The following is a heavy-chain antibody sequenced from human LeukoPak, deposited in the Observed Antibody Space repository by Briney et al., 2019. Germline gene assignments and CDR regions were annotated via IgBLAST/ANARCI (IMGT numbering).Heavy chain of an antibody. D-gene: IGHD5-18*01. CDR3: AKDTPYSYGPPKPAYYMDV. Sequence: GGSLRLSCATSGFTFSSYGMHWVRQAPGKGLEWVAFIRYDGSNKYYADSVKGRFTISRDNSKNTLYLQMNSLRAEDTAVYYCAKDTPYSYGPPKPAYYMDVWGKGTTVTVSS. CDR1: GFTFSSYG. J-gene: IGHJ6*03. V-gene: IGHV3-30*02. CDR2: IRYDGSNK.